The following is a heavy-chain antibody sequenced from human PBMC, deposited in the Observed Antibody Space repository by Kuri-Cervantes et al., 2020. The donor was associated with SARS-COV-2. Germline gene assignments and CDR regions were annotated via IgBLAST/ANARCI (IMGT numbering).Heavy chain of an antibody. CDR1: GGSFSGYH. J-gene: IGHJ4*02. V-gene: IGHV4-59*01. CDR2: INYSGNT. Sequence: GSLRLSCTVSGGSFSGYHWSWIRQPPGKGLEWIGYINYSGNTNYKPSLQSRVTISIDTSKNQFSLKLSSVTAADTAVYYCARGAVGASAWGDYWGQGTLVTVSS. D-gene: IGHD1-26*01. CDR3: ARGAVGASAWGDY.